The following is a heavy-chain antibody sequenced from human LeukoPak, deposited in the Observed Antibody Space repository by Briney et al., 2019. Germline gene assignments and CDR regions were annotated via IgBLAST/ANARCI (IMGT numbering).Heavy chain of an antibody. V-gene: IGHV1-24*01. D-gene: IGHD3-10*01. CDR1: GYTLTEFS. Sequence: GASVKVSCKVSGYTLTEFSMHWVRQAPGKGLDWMGGFDPEDGTTIYAQKFQGRVTMTEDTSTDTAYMELSSLTSEDAAIYYCTRGASMNRGIIIYYFDYWGQGTLVTVSS. J-gene: IGHJ4*02. CDR3: TRGASMNRGIIIYYFDY. CDR2: FDPEDGTT.